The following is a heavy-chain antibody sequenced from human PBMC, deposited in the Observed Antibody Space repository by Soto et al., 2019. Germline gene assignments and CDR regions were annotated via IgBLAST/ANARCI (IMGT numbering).Heavy chain of an antibody. J-gene: IGHJ5*01. Sequence: EVQLVESGGDLVQPGGSLRLSCAASGFTVSNNYMTWVRQAPGKGLEWVSLIYVGGYTYYADSVKGRFTISRDNSKNTLYLQINSLRAEHTAVYYCALYAPRHWFDSWGQGTLVTVSS. D-gene: IGHD6-6*01. CDR2: IYVGGYT. CDR1: GFTVSNNY. V-gene: IGHV3-66*01. CDR3: ALYAPRHWFDS.